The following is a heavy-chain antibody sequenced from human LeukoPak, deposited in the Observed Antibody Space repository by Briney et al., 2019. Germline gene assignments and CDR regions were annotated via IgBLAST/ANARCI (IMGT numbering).Heavy chain of an antibody. CDR3: AVIVGATPA. J-gene: IGHJ5*02. Sequence: ASVKVSCKASGYTFTGYYMHWVRQAPGQGLEWMGWISAYNGNTNYAQKLQGRVTMTTDTSTSTAYMELRSLRSDDTAVYYCAVIVGATPAWGQGTLVTVSS. D-gene: IGHD1-26*01. V-gene: IGHV1-18*04. CDR2: ISAYNGNT. CDR1: GYTFTGYY.